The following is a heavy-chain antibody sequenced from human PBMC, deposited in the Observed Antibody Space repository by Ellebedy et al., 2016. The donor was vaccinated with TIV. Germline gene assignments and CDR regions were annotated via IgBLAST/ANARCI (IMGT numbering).Heavy chain of an antibody. J-gene: IGHJ3*02. CDR2: IGQDGSDM. Sequence: GGSLRLSCTASGFTLKNYWMTWVRQAPGRGLEWVANIGQDGSDMYYVDSVRGRFTISRDNAKNSLFLLMNSLSAEDTAVYYCATDGSYGDYLSPAHAFEIWGQGTKVTVSS. CDR3: ATDGSYGDYLSPAHAFEI. V-gene: IGHV3-7*01. CDR1: GFTLKNYW. D-gene: IGHD4-17*01.